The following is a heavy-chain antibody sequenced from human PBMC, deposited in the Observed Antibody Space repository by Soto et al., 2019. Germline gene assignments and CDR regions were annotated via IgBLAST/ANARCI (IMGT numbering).Heavy chain of an antibody. CDR3: ARDRRFGELLAFDY. D-gene: IGHD3-10*01. CDR2: IYYSGST. Sequence: SETLSLTCTVSGGSISSGGYYWSWIRQHPGKGLEWIGYIYYSGSTYYNPSLKSRVTISVDTSKSQFSLKLSSVTAADTAVYYCARDRRFGELLAFDYWGQGTLVTVSS. V-gene: IGHV4-31*03. J-gene: IGHJ4*02. CDR1: GGSISSGGYY.